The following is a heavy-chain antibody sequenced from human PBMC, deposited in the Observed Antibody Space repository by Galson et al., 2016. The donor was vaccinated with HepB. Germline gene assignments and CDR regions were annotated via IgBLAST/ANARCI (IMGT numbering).Heavy chain of an antibody. Sequence: SLRLSCAASGLTFSSFAMSWARQAPGKGLEWVSGIIGSGGRTWYADSVKGRFSISRDNSKNTLYLQLATLRAEDTAVYYCAKMKGQNYYDYGMDVWGQGTTVTVSS. J-gene: IGHJ6*02. V-gene: IGHV3-23*01. CDR1: GLTFSSFA. CDR3: AKMKGQNYYDYGMDV. CDR2: IIGSGGRT.